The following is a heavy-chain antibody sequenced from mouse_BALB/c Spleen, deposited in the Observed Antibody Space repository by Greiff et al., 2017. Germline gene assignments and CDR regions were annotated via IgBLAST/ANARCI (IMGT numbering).Heavy chain of an antibody. Sequence: DVKLQESGGDLVKPGGSLKLSCAASGFTFSSYGMSWVRQTPDKRLEWVATISSGGSYTYYPDSVKGRFTISRDNAKNTLYLQMSSLKSEDTAMYYCARYDSDFDYWGQGTTLTVSS. CDR1: GFTFSSYG. CDR2: ISSGGSYT. D-gene: IGHD2-4*01. CDR3: ARYDSDFDY. V-gene: IGHV5-6*02. J-gene: IGHJ2*01.